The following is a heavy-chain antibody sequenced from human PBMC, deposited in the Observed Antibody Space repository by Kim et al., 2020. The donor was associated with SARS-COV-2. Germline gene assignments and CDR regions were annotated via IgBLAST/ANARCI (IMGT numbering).Heavy chain of an antibody. J-gene: IGHJ4*02. CDR2: INHSGST. CDR1: GGSFSGYY. Sequence: SETLSLTCAVYGGSFSGYYWSWIRQPPGKGLEWIGEINHSGSTNYNPSLKSRVTISVDTSKNQFSLKLSSVTAADTAVYYCARGTMITFGGVIGGDFDYWGQGTLVTVSS. CDR3: ARGTMITFGGVIGGDFDY. V-gene: IGHV4-34*01. D-gene: IGHD3-16*02.